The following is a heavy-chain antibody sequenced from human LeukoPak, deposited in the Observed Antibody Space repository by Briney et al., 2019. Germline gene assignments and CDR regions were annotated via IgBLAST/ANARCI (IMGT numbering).Heavy chain of an antibody. CDR1: GFIFSSYT. D-gene: IGHD1-26*01. CDR3: ARDPYSGNYGAYYYYYMDV. V-gene: IGHV3-21*06. Sequence: GGSLRLSCVASGFIFSSYTMTWVRQAPGKGLEWVSSITSSSSYIYYADSVKGRFTISRDNAKNPLYLQMDSLRVEDTAEYYCARDPYSGNYGAYYYYYMDVWGKGTTVTVSS. J-gene: IGHJ6*03. CDR2: ITSSSSYI.